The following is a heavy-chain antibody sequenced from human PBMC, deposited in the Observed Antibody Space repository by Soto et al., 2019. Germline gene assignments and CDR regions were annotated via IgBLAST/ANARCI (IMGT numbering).Heavy chain of an antibody. CDR2: IYYSGRT. J-gene: IGHJ3*02. CDR3: AGFYGNAFDI. CDR1: GGSVSSDSYN. Sequence: QLQLQESGPGLVKPSETLSLTCTVSGGSVSSDSYNWDWIRQPPGKGLEWIGTIYYSGRTDYNPSLKSRATISEDTSNNQFSLKVTSVTAADPAVYYCAGFYGNAFDIWGRGATVTVS. D-gene: IGHD4-17*01. V-gene: IGHV4-39*01.